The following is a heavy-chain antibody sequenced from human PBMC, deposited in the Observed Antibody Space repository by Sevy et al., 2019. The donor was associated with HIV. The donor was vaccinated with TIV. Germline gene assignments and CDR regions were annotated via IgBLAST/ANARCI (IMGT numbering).Heavy chain of an antibody. Sequence: GGSLRLSCAASGFTFSIYGMHWVRQAPGKGLEWVAFISLDGRNQKYSDSVKGRFTISRDNSKNTLHLQMNSLGAGDTAVYYCAKDKRYSYRPDPPGEVRWGHGTLVTVSS. D-gene: IGHD5-18*01. J-gene: IGHJ4*01. CDR1: GFTFSIYG. CDR3: AKDKRYSYRPDPPGEVR. CDR2: ISLDGRNQ. V-gene: IGHV3-30*18.